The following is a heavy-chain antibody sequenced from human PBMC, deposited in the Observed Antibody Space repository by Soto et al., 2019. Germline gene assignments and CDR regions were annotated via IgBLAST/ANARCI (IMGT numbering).Heavy chain of an antibody. D-gene: IGHD3-10*01. J-gene: IGHJ4*02. Sequence: QVQLVQSGAEVKKPGSSVKVSCKASGGTFSSYAISWVRQAPGQGLEWMGGIIPIFGTANYAQKFQGRVTITADESRSTAYMERSSLRSEDTAVYYCARGGITRVRGLFDYWGQGTLVTVSS. CDR3: ARGGITRVRGLFDY. CDR2: IIPIFGTA. CDR1: GGTFSSYA. V-gene: IGHV1-69*01.